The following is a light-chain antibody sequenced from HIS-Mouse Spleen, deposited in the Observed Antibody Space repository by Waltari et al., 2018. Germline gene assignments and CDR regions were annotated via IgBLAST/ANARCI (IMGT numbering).Light chain of an antibody. V-gene: IGLV2-14*01. CDR2: EVS. Sequence: QSALTQPASVSGSPGQSITISCTGTSSDVGGYNYVSWYQQHPGKAPKLMIYEVSNRPSGVFNRFSGSKSGNTASLTISGRQAEDEADYYCSSYTSSSTLWVFGGGTKLTVL. CDR1: SSDVGGYNY. J-gene: IGLJ3*02. CDR3: SSYTSSSTLWV.